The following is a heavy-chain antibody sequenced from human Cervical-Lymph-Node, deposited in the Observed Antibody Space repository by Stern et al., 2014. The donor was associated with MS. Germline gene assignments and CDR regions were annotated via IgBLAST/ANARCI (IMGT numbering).Heavy chain of an antibody. D-gene: IGHD2-2*01. CDR1: GFTFSSYG. J-gene: IGHJ4*02. Sequence: QVQLVESGGGVVQPGRSLRLSCAASGFTFSSYGMHWVRQAPGKGLEWVAVISYDGSNKYYADSVKGRFTISRDNSKNTLYLQMNSLRAEDTAVYYCAKDGAQLHWGQGTLVTVSS. CDR2: ISYDGSNK. CDR3: AKDGAQLH. V-gene: IGHV3-30*18.